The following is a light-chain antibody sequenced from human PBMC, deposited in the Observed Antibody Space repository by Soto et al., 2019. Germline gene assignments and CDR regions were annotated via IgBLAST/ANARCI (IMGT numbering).Light chain of an antibody. CDR1: SSDVGGYNY. CDR2: EVS. J-gene: IGLJ2*01. Sequence: QSALTQPASVSGSPGQSITISCTGTSSDVGGYNYVSWYQQHPGKAPKLMIYEVSNRPSGVSNRFSGSKSGNTASLTISGLQAEDEADYYCSSYTSSSTQVVFGGGTKLTVI. CDR3: SSYTSSSTQVV. V-gene: IGLV2-14*01.